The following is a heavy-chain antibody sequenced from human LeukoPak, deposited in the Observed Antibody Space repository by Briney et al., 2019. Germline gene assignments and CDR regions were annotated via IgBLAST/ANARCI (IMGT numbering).Heavy chain of an antibody. CDR2: IYYSGST. J-gene: IGHJ2*01. Sequence: SETLSLTCTVSGGSISSYYWSWIRQPPGKGLEWIGYIYYSGSTNYNPSLKSRVTISVHTSKNQFSLKLSSVTAADTAVYYCARHDYGDYVTPYFDLWGRGTLVTVSS. CDR3: ARHDYGDYVTPYFDL. CDR1: GGSISSYY. D-gene: IGHD4-17*01. V-gene: IGHV4-59*01.